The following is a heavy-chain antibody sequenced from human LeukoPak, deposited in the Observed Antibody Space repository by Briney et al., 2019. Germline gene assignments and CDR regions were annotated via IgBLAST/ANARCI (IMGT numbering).Heavy chain of an antibody. Sequence: PGGSLRLSCAASGFTFSSYSMNWVRQAPGKGLEWVSSFSSTGSYIYYTDSMKGRFTISRDNAKNSLYLQMNSLRAEDTAVYYCAKDRCSGYSCYSPNLWGQGTLVTVSS. CDR2: FSSTGSYI. J-gene: IGHJ5*02. CDR1: GFTFSSYS. V-gene: IGHV3-21*01. CDR3: AKDRCSGYSCYSPNL. D-gene: IGHD2-15*01.